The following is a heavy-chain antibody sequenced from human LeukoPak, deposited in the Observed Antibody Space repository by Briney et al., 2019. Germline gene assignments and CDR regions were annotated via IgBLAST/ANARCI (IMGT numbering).Heavy chain of an antibody. CDR3: ARDYQFIQEV. Sequence: GGSLRLSCVASGFTFSNYWMLWVRQAPGKGLMWVSLISTDGESTRYAESVKGRFTISRDNAKNALYLQMDILRVEDTALYFCARDYQFIQEVWGQGTTVTVSS. CDR1: GFTFSNYW. D-gene: IGHD2-2*01. J-gene: IGHJ6*02. CDR2: ISTDGEST. V-gene: IGHV3-74*01.